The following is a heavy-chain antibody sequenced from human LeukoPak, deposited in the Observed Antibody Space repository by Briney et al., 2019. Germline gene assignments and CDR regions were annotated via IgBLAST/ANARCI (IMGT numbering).Heavy chain of an antibody. D-gene: IGHD6-19*01. Sequence: GGSLRLSCAASGFTFSSYAMSWVRQAPGKGLEWVSAISGRGGGTYYADSVKGRFTISRDNSKNTLFLQMNSLRAEDTAVYYCAKRAVPGNAFFDNWGQGNLVTVSS. J-gene: IGHJ4*02. CDR2: ISGRGGGT. CDR3: AKRAVPGNAFFDN. CDR1: GFTFSSYA. V-gene: IGHV3-23*01.